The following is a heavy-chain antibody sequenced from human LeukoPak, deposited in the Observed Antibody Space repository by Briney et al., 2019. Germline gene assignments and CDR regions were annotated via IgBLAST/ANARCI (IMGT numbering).Heavy chain of an antibody. J-gene: IGHJ5*02. D-gene: IGHD6-13*01. Sequence: ASVKVSCKASGYTFTSYGISWVRQAPGQGLEWMGWMNPNSGNTGYAQKFQGRVTITRNTSISTAYMELRSLRSDDTAVYYCARVKLIAAAGTGWFDPWGQGTLVTVSS. CDR1: GYTFTSYG. CDR3: ARVKLIAAAGTGWFDP. V-gene: IGHV1-8*03. CDR2: MNPNSGNT.